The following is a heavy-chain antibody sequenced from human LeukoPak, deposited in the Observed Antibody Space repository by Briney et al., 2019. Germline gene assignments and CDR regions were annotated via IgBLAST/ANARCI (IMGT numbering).Heavy chain of an antibody. Sequence: SETLSHTCTVSGGSISSGDYYWSWIRQPPGKGLEWIGYIYYSGSTYYNPSLKSRVTISVDTSKNQFSLKLSSVTAADTAVYYCARGPNCSSTSCYSFNWFDPWGQGTLVTISS. J-gene: IGHJ5*02. CDR3: ARGPNCSSTSCYSFNWFDP. CDR1: GGSISSGDYY. CDR2: IYYSGST. D-gene: IGHD2-2*02. V-gene: IGHV4-30-4*08.